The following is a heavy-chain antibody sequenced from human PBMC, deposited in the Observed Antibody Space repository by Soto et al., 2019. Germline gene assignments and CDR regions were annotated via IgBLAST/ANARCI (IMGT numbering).Heavy chain of an antibody. CDR3: ARERYYDSSGYYRLWYFDL. Sequence: ASVKVSCKASGYTFTGYYLRWVRQAPGQGLEGMGWINPNSGGTNYAQKFQGRVTMTRDTSISTAYMELSRLRSDDTAVYYCARERYYDSSGYYRLWYFDLWGLGTLVTVSS. CDR2: INPNSGGT. CDR1: GYTFTGYY. V-gene: IGHV1-2*02. D-gene: IGHD3-22*01. J-gene: IGHJ2*01.